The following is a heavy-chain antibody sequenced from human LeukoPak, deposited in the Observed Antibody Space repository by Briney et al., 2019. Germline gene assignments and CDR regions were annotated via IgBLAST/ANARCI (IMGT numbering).Heavy chain of an antibody. CDR1: GLTFSSYW. J-gene: IGHJ4*02. V-gene: IGHV3-74*01. CDR3: ARLPSYSGGLDY. Sequence: GGSLRLYCAASGLTFSSYWMHWVRQAPGKGLVWVSRIHSDGSSTRYADSVKGRFTISRDYAKNTLYLQMNSLGAEDTAVYYCARLPSYSGGLDYWGQGTLVIVSS. CDR2: IHSDGSST. D-gene: IGHD6-19*01.